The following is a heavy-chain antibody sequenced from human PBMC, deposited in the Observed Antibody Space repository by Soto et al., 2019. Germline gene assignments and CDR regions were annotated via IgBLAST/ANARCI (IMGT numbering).Heavy chain of an antibody. Sequence: QMQLVQSGAEVKKTGSSVTVSCKALGNTFTYRYLHWVRQATGQALGWMGWITPFNGDVHYSQKFQERVTITRDRSINTAYMRMSGLRSEDTAMYYCASGGAGSGPFTWELPDHWGQGTLVTVSS. J-gene: IGHJ4*02. CDR1: GNTFTYRY. D-gene: IGHD1-26*01. V-gene: IGHV1-45*02. CDR3: ASGGAGSGPFTWELPDH. CDR2: ITPFNGDV.